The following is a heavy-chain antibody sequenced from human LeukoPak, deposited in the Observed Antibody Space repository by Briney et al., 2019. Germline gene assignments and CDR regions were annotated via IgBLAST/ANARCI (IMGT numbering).Heavy chain of an antibody. V-gene: IGHV3-30*18. CDR1: GFTFSNYG. Sequence: GGSLRLSCAASGFTFSNYGMHWVRQAPGEGLEWVAVISYDGSNKYYADSVKGRFTISRDNSKNTLYLQMNSLRAEDTAVFFCAKSRGTYFLYFDYWGPGTLVSVSS. J-gene: IGHJ4*02. CDR3: AKSRGTYFLYFDY. CDR2: ISYDGSNK. D-gene: IGHD1-26*01.